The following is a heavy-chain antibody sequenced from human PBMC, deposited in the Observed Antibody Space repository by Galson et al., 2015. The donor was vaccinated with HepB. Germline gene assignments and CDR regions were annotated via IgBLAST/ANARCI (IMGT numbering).Heavy chain of an antibody. CDR3: ARSPSITMLIDI. J-gene: IGHJ3*02. CDR2: IYYSGST. CDR1: GGSISSYY. V-gene: IGHV4-59*01. D-gene: IGHD3-10*01. Sequence: TVSGGSISSYYWSWIRQPPGKGLEWIGYIYYSGSTNYNPSLKSRVTISVDTSKNQFSLKLSSVTAADTAVYYCARSPSITMLIDIWGQGTMVTVSS.